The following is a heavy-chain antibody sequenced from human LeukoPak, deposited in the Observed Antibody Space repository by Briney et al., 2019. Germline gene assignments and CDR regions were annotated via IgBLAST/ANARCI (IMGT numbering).Heavy chain of an antibody. D-gene: IGHD2-8*01. CDR3: AKDTSIGKYCTSGVCSPFDY. V-gene: IGHV3-23*01. J-gene: IGHJ4*02. CDR1: GFTFSSYG. Sequence: TGGSLRLSCAASGFTFSSYGMSWVRQAPGKGPEWVTGISGSGGGTFYADSVKGRFTISRDNSKNTLYLHVNSLRAEDTAVYYCAKDTSIGKYCTSGVCSPFDYWGQGTLVTVSS. CDR2: ISGSGGGT.